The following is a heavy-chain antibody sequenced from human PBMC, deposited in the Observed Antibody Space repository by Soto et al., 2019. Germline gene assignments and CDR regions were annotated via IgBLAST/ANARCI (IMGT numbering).Heavy chain of an antibody. CDR1: GYSFTSYW. D-gene: IGHD3-10*01. J-gene: IGHJ4*02. Sequence: GESLKISCKGSGYSFTSYWIGWVRQMPGKGLEWMGIIYPGDSDTRYSPSFQGQVTISADKSISTAYLQWSSLKASDTAMYYCARQEGYYGSPDAGLFDYWGQGTLVTVSS. CDR2: IYPGDSDT. CDR3: ARQEGYYGSPDAGLFDY. V-gene: IGHV5-51*01.